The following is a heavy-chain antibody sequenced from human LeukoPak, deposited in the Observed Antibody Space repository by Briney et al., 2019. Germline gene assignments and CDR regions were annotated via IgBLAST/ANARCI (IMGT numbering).Heavy chain of an antibody. D-gene: IGHD3-22*01. Sequence: PSETLSLTCTVSGGSISSYYWSGIRQSAGKGLEWIGRIYTSGSTIYNPSLQSRVTMSVDTSKNQFSLRLSSVTAADTAGYYCAKNYYDSSGHLSGAFDLWGQGTMVTVSS. V-gene: IGHV4-4*07. CDR3: AKNYYDSSGHLSGAFDL. CDR1: GGSISSYY. CDR2: IYTSGST. J-gene: IGHJ3*01.